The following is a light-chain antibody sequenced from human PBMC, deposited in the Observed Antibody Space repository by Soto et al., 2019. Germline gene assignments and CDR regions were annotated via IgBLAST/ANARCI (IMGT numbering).Light chain of an antibody. CDR1: QSVSSY. CDR3: QQYNKWPPLT. CDR2: GAS. J-gene: IGKJ4*01. V-gene: IGKV3-15*01. Sequence: ERVMTQSPTTLSVSPGERATLSCRASQSVSSYLAWYQQKPGQAPRLLLYGASTRATGIPARFSGSGSGTEFTLTISSLQSEDFAVYFCQQYNKWPPLTFGGGTKVDIK.